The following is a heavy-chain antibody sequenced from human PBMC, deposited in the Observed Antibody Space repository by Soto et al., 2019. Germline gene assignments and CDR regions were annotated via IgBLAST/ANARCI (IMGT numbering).Heavy chain of an antibody. V-gene: IGHV3-53*02. CDR3: TTHTGYGMDV. CDR2: IYTGGST. Sequence: EVQMVETGGGLSQPGGSLRLSCAVSGFIVSSKYMTWVRQAPGKGLEWVSVIYTGGSTHYADSARGRFTISRDSSKNTLYLQMNSLRAEDAAVYYCTTHTGYGMDVWGQGTTLTVSS. CDR1: GFIVSSKY. D-gene: IGHD2-8*02. J-gene: IGHJ6*02.